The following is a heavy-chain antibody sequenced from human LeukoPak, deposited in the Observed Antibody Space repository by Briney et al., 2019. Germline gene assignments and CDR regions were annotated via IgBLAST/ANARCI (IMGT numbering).Heavy chain of an antibody. CDR2: IWYDGSNK. Sequence: PGRSLRLSCAASGFTFSSYGMHWVRQAPRKGLEWVAVIWYDGSNKYYADSVKGRFTISRDNSKNTLYLQMNSLRAEDTAVYYCARGGIAVAGMKDYWGQGTLVTVSS. CDR1: GFTFSSYG. D-gene: IGHD6-19*01. J-gene: IGHJ4*02. V-gene: IGHV3-33*01. CDR3: ARGGIAVAGMKDY.